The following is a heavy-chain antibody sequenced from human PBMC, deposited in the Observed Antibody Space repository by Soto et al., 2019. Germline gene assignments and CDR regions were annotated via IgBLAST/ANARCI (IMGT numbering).Heavy chain of an antibody. CDR1: GGSISSGNYY. CDR2: IYYSGST. V-gene: IGHV4-31*03. D-gene: IGHD3-22*01. CDR3: AKSDSSGYYFDY. Sequence: SETLSLTCNVSGGSISSGNYYWSWIRQHPGKGLEWIGYIYYSGSTYYNPSLKSRVTISIDTPKNQFSLKLSSVTAADTAVYYCAKSDSSGYYFDYWGQGTLVTVSS. J-gene: IGHJ4*02.